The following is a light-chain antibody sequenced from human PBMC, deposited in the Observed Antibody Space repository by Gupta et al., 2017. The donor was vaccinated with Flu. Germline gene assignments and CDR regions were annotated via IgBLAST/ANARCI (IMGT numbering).Light chain of an antibody. CDR2: GAS. Sequence: DIVLTQSPGTLLLSPRERPTLFCWASQSVSKDHLAWYQQKPGQAPRLLIYGASNRATGTPDKFSGSGSGTDFTLTITTREPEDFAVYYCQQYCRSPNTFGQGTQLEI. CDR3: QQYCRSPNT. CDR1: QSVSKDH. J-gene: IGKJ5*01. V-gene: IGKV3-20*01.